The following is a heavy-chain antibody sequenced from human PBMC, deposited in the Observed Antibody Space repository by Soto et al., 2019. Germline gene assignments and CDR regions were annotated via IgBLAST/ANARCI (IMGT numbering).Heavy chain of an antibody. CDR2: IYYSGST. Sequence: SETLSLTCTVSGGSISSYYWSWIRQPPGKGLEWTGYIYYSGSTNYNPSLKSRVAISVDTSKNQFSLKLSSVTAADTAVYYCARAKYNWNYQSSDAFDIWGQGTMVTVSS. V-gene: IGHV4-59*01. CDR1: GGSISSYY. J-gene: IGHJ3*02. D-gene: IGHD1-7*01. CDR3: ARAKYNWNYQSSDAFDI.